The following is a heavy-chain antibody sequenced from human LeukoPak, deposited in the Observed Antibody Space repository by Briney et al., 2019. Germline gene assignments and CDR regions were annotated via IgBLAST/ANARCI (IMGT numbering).Heavy chain of an antibody. CDR1: GDSVSSNSAA. CDR2: TYYRSKWYN. CDR3: ARDKYSSGWYWYDY. V-gene: IGHV6-1*01. J-gene: IGHJ4*02. D-gene: IGHD6-19*01. Sequence: SQTLSLTCAISGDSVSSNSAAWNWIRQSPSRGLEWLGRTYYRSKWYNDYAVSVKSRITINPDTSKNQFSLQLNSMTPEHTDVYYCARDKYSSGWYWYDYWGQGTLVTVSS.